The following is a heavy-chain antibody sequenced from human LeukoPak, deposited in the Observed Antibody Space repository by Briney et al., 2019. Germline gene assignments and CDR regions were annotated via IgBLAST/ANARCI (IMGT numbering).Heavy chain of an antibody. D-gene: IGHD2-15*01. CDR1: GYTFTSYY. J-gene: IGHJ4*02. CDR2: INPSGGST. Sequence: ASVKVSCKASGYTFTSYYMHWVRQAPGQGLEWMGIINPSGGSTSYAQKFQGRVTMTRGTSTSTVYMELSSLRSEDTAVYYCARTQNGYCSGGSCYPFDYWGQGTLVTVSS. CDR3: ARTQNGYCSGGSCYPFDY. V-gene: IGHV1-46*01.